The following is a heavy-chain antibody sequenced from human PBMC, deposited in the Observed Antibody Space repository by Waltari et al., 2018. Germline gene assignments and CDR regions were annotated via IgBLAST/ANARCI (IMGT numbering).Heavy chain of an antibody. J-gene: IGHJ2*01. D-gene: IGHD6-13*01. CDR3: ARVSIAAAGTDPNWYFDL. Sequence: QVQLMQSGAEVKKPGSSVKVSCKASGGTFSSYAISWVRQAPGQGLEWMGGIIPIFGTANYAQKFQGRVTITTDESTSTAYMELSSLRSEDTAVYYCARVSIAAAGTDPNWYFDLWGRGTLVTVSS. V-gene: IGHV1-69*05. CDR1: GGTFSSYA. CDR2: IIPIFGTA.